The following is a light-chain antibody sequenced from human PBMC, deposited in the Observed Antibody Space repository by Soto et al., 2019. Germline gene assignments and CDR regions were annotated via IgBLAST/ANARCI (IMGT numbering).Light chain of an antibody. CDR2: RAS. V-gene: IGKV1-5*03. Sequence: DIQMTQSPSTLSASVGDRVTITCRASQDIGTWLAWYQQKPEKAPKVLIYRASHLESGVPSRFSASGSGTEFSLTINSLQADDFATYYCQQYNIYSWTFGQGTKVEIK. CDR3: QQYNIYSWT. CDR1: QDIGTW. J-gene: IGKJ1*01.